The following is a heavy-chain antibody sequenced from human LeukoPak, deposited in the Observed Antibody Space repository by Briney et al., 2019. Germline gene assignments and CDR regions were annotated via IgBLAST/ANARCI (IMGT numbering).Heavy chain of an antibody. V-gene: IGHV3-23*01. J-gene: IGHJ4*02. CDR1: GFTFSSYA. Sequence: GGSLRLXCAASGFTFSSYAMSWVRQAPGKGLEWVSAISGSGGSTYYADSVKGRFTISRDNSKNTLYLQMNSLRAEDTAVYYCAKVRIAARIFDYWGQGTLVTVSS. CDR2: ISGSGGST. D-gene: IGHD6-6*01. CDR3: AKVRIAARIFDY.